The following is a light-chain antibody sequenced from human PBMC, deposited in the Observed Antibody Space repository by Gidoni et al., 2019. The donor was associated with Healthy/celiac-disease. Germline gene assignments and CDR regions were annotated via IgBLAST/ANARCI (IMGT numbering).Light chain of an antibody. CDR1: SLRSYY. CDR2: VKN. J-gene: IGLJ2*01. Sequence: SSELTQDPAVSVALGQTVRITCQGDSLRSYYARWYQQKQGQAPVIVIYVKNNRPSVIPDRFSGSSSGNTASLTITGAQAEDEADYYCNSRDSSGNHVVFGGGTKLTVL. V-gene: IGLV3-19*01. CDR3: NSRDSSGNHVV.